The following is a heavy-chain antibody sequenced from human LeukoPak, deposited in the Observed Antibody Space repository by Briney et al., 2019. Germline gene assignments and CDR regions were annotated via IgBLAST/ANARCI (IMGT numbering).Heavy chain of an antibody. J-gene: IGHJ3*02. D-gene: IGHD6-13*01. CDR1: GYTFTGYY. CDR3: ARDHPGIAAAHDAFDI. CDR2: INPNSGGT. V-gene: IGHV1-2*02. Sequence: GASVKVSCKASGYTFTGYYMHWVRQAPGQGLEWMGWINPNSGGTNYAQKFQGRVTMTRDTSISTAYMELSRLRSDDTAVYYCARDHPGIAAAHDAFDIWGQGTMVTVSS.